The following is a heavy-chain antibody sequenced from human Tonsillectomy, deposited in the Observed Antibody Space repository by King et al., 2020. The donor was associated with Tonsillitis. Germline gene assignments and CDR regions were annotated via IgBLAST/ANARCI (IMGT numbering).Heavy chain of an antibody. CDR2: ISSSSSYT. J-gene: IGHJ4*02. CDR3: ARVGYCSSTSRYVTSVDY. D-gene: IGHD2-2*01. CDR1: GFTFSDYY. V-gene: IGHV3-11*06. Sequence: VQLVESGGGLVKPGGSLRLSCAASGFTFSDYYMSWIRQAPGKGLEWVSYISSSSSYTNYADSVKGRFTISRDNAKNSLYLQMNSLRAEDTAVYYCARVGYCSSTSRYVTSVDYWGQGTLVTVSS.